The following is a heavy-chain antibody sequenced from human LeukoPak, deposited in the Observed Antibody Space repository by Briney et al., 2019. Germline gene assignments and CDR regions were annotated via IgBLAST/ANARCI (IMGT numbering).Heavy chain of an antibody. V-gene: IGHV3-21*01. CDR3: ARDLAAAPFDY. CDR1: GFTFSSYS. D-gene: IGHD6-13*01. Sequence: GGSLRLSCAASGFTFSSYSMNWVRQAPGKGLEWVSSISSSSSYIYYADSVKGRFTISRDNAKNSLYLQMNSLRAEDTAVYYCARDLAAAPFDYWGQGTLVTVSS. CDR2: ISSSSSYI. J-gene: IGHJ4*02.